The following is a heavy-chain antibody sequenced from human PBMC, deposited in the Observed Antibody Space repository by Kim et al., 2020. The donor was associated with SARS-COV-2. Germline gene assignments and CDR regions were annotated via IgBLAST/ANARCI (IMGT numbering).Heavy chain of an antibody. CDR3: ARDDSNGYSYGNYYYYGMDV. CDR2: ISSSGSTI. CDR1: GFTFSSYE. D-gene: IGHD5-18*01. V-gene: IGHV3-48*03. Sequence: GGSLRLSCAASGFTFSSYEMNWVRQAPGKGLEWVSYISSSGSTIYYADSVKGRFTISRDNAKNSLYLQMNSLRAEDTAVYYCARDDSNGYSYGNYYYYGMDVWGQGTTVTVSS. J-gene: IGHJ6*02.